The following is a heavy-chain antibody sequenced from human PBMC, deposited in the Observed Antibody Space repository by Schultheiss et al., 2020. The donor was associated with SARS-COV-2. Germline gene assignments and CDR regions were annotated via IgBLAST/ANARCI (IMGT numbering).Heavy chain of an antibody. CDR3: AKAFYGDYGAFDY. CDR2: ISYDGSNK. J-gene: IGHJ4*02. V-gene: IGHV3-30*18. D-gene: IGHD4-17*01. Sequence: GGSLRLSCAASGFTFSSYGMHWVRQAPGKGLEWVAVISYDGSNKYYADSVKGRFTISRDNSKNTLYLQMNSLRAEDTAVYYCAKAFYGDYGAFDYWGQGTLVTVSS. CDR1: GFTFSSYG.